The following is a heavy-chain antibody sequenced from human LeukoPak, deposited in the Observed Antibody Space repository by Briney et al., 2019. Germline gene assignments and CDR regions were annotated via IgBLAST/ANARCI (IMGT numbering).Heavy chain of an antibody. V-gene: IGHV3-53*05. CDR3: ARAEYYDFWSGYYPYYFDY. J-gene: IGHJ4*02. CDR2: IYSGGST. CDR1: GFTVSSNH. Sequence: PGGSLRLSCAASGFTVSSNHMSWVRQAPGKGLEWVSVIYSGGSTYYADSVKGRFTISRDNSKNTLYLQMNSLRAEDTAVYYCARAEYYDFWSGYYPYYFDYWGQGTLVTVSS. D-gene: IGHD3-3*01.